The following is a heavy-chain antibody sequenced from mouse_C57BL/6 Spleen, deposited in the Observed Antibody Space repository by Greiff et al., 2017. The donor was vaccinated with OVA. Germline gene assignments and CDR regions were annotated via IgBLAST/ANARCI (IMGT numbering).Heavy chain of an antibody. Sequence: VKLMESGPELVKPGASVKISCKASGYAFSSSWMNWVKQRPGKGLEWIGRIYPGDGDTNYNGKFKGKATLTADKSSSTAYMQLSSLTSEDSAVYFCAREGGGYYAMDYWGQGTSVTVSS. CDR2: IYPGDGDT. J-gene: IGHJ4*01. CDR1: GYAFSSSW. D-gene: IGHD1-1*02. CDR3: AREGGGYYAMDY. V-gene: IGHV1-82*01.